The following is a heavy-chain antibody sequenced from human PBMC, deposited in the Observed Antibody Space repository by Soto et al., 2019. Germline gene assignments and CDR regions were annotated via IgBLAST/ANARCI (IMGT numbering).Heavy chain of an antibody. D-gene: IGHD3-3*01. J-gene: IGHJ5*02. CDR3: ASDGKNTIFGVVTPGS. CDR2: IIPILGIA. CDR1: GGTFSSYT. V-gene: IGHV1-69*02. Sequence: VKVSCKASGGTFSSYTISWVRQAPGQGLEWMGRIIPILGIANYAQKFQGRVTITADKSTSTAYMELSSLRSEDTAVYYCASDGKNTIFGVVTPGSWGQGTLVTVSS.